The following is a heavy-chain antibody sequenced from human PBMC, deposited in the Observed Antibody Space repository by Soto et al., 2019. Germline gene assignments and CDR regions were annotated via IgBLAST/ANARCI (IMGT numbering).Heavy chain of an antibody. Sequence: LRLSCAASGFTFSSYGMHWVRHAPVKGLEWVAVISYDGSNKYYADSVKGRFTISRDNSKNTLYLQMNSLRAEDTAVYYCAKAGSGSYWDTGVDYWGQGTLVTVSS. CDR1: GFTFSSYG. CDR3: AKAGSGSYWDTGVDY. D-gene: IGHD1-26*01. CDR2: ISYDGSNK. V-gene: IGHV3-30*18. J-gene: IGHJ4*02.